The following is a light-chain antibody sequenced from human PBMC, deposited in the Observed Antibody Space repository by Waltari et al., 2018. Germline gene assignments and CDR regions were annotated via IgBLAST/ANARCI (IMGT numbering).Light chain of an antibody. CDR1: QSLLDSNGYNY. J-gene: IGKJ1*01. CDR3: MQALRSRT. V-gene: IGKV2-28*01. Sequence: DIVMTESPLSLPVTPGEPASIYCRSSQSLLDSNGYNYLDWYLQKPGQSPQRLIYFGSDRASGVPDRFNGSGSGTDFTLQISRVVAVDVGVYYCMQALRSRTFGQGTKVESK. CDR2: FGS.